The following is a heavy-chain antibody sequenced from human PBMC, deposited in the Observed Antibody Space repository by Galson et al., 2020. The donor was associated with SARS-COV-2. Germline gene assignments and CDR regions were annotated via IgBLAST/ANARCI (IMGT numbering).Heavy chain of an antibody. CDR2: IKSKTDGGTT. V-gene: IGHV3-15*01. J-gene: IGHJ6*02. D-gene: IGHD3-3*01. Sequence: TGGSLRLSCAASGFTFSNAWMSWVRQAPGKGLEWVGRIKSKTDGGTTDYAAPVKGRFTISRDDSKNTLYLQMNSLKTEDTAVYYCTTPVRFLEWLLFGYYGMDVWGQGTTVTVSS. CDR1: GFTFSNAW. CDR3: TTPVRFLEWLLFGYYGMDV.